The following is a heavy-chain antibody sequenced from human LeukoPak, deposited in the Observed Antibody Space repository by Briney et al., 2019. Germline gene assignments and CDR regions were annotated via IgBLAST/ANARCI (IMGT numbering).Heavy chain of an antibody. D-gene: IGHD2-15*01. CDR1: GGSISSYY. Sequence: SETLSLTCTVSGGSISSYYWSWIRQPPGKGLEWIGYIYYSGSTNYNPSLKSRVTISVDTSKNQFSLKLSSVTAADTAVYYCARGRGGRGLFVVVVAARLYYFDYWGQGTLVTVSS. J-gene: IGHJ4*02. V-gene: IGHV4-59*08. CDR2: IYYSGST. CDR3: ARGRGGRGLFVVVVAARLYYFDY.